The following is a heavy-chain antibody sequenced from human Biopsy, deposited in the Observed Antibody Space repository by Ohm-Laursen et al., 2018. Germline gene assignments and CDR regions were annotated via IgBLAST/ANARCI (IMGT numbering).Heavy chain of an antibody. Sequence: TQTLTLTRTLSGFSLNTRGMSVTWIRQPPGKALEWLARIDWDDAKFYNGSLKTRLTISKDTSENHVDLTLSDVDPVDTATYYCARIPILVVPAAIVYRHRRHLQGLDVWGQGTTVIVSS. V-gene: IGHV2-70*16. CDR3: ARIPILVVPAAIVYRHRRHLQGLDV. CDR1: GFSLNTRGMS. J-gene: IGHJ6*02. CDR2: IDWDDAK. D-gene: IGHD2-2*02.